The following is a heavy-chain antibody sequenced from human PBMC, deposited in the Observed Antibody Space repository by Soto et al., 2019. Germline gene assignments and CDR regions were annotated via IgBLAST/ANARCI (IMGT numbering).Heavy chain of an antibody. J-gene: IGHJ6*02. Sequence: QVQLQQWGAGLLKPSETLSLTCAVYGGSFSGYYWSWIRQPPGKGLEWIGEINHSGSTNYNPSLKSRVTISVATSKNQFSLKLSSVTAADTAVYYCARGTRITMVRGVIKNYYYYGMDVWGQGTTVTVSS. CDR3: ARGTRITMVRGVIKNYYYYGMDV. D-gene: IGHD3-10*01. CDR2: INHSGST. CDR1: GGSFSGYY. V-gene: IGHV4-34*01.